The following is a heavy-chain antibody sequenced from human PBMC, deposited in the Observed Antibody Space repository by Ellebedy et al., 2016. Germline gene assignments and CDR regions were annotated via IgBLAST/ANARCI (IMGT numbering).Heavy chain of an antibody. J-gene: IGHJ5*02. CDR1: GYTLTELS. D-gene: IGHD3-3*01. CDR2: YDPEDGET. CDR3: ARADYDFWSGYSNWFDP. Sequence: ASVKVSCXVSGYTLTELSMHWVRQAPGKGLEWMGGYDPEDGETIYAQKFQGRVTMTEDTSTDTAYMELSSLRSEDTAVYYCARADYDFWSGYSNWFDPWGQGTLVTVSS. V-gene: IGHV1-24*01.